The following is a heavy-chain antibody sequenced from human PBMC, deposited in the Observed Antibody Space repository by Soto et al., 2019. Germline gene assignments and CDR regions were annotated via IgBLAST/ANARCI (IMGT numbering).Heavy chain of an antibody. Sequence: SVKVSCKASGGTFSNYAISWLRQAPGQGLEWMGGIIPMFGTVNYAQNFQGRVTITAHESTSTAYMELSSLRFEDTAVYYCARGFIFGVVTRNWYFDLWGRGTLVTVSS. V-gene: IGHV1-69*13. CDR2: IIPMFGTV. CDR3: ARGFIFGVVTRNWYFDL. CDR1: GGTFSNYA. J-gene: IGHJ2*01. D-gene: IGHD3-3*01.